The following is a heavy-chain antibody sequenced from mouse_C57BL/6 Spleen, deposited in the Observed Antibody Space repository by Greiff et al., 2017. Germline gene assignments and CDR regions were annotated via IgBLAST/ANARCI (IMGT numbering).Heavy chain of an antibody. CDR1: GYTFTDYY. D-gene: IGHD2-4*01. Sequence: EVQLQQSGPELVKPGASVKISCKASGYTFTDYYMNWVKQSHGKSLEWIGDINPNNGGTSYNQKFKGKATLTVDKSSSTAYMELRILTSEDSAVXYCVPYDYDGFAYWGQGTLVTVSA. CDR2: INPNNGGT. CDR3: VPYDYDGFAY. J-gene: IGHJ3*01. V-gene: IGHV1-26*01.